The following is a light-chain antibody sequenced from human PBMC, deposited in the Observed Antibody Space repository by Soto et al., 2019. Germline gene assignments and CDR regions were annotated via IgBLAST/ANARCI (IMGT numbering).Light chain of an antibody. J-gene: IGKJ1*01. CDR2: GAS. CDR3: HQYSNSLST. Sequence: EIVMTQSPATLSVSPGERATLSCRASQSVTSNLAWYQQKPGQAPRLLFYGASTRATGIPDRFSGSGSGTDFTLTISRLEPEDFAVYYCHQYSNSLSTFGQGTKVDIK. CDR1: QSVTSN. V-gene: IGKV3D-15*01.